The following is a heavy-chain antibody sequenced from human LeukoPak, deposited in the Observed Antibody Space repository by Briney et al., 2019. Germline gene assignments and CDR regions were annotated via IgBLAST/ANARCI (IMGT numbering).Heavy chain of an antibody. D-gene: IGHD3-22*01. CDR3: SRGVPDSSGYYSFDY. V-gene: IGHV3-49*04. CDR2: IRSKAFGGRT. J-gene: IGHJ4*02. CDR1: GFTFSNAW. Sequence: SGGSLRLSCAASGFTFSNAWMSRVRQAPGKGLEWVSFIRSKAFGGRTEYAASVEGRFTISRDDSKSIAYLQMNSLNTEDTAVYYCSRGVPDSSGYYSFDYWGQGTLVTVSS.